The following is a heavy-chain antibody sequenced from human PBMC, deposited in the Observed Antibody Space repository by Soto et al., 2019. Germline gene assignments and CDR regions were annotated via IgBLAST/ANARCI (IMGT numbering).Heavy chain of an antibody. V-gene: IGHV4-59*12. D-gene: IGHD4-4*01. Sequence: SETLSLTCTVSGGSISSYYWSWSRQPPWKGLEWIGYIYHSGSTYYNPSLKSRVTISVDRSKNQFSLKLSSVTAADTAVYYCARGMTTVTTIAAWGKGTFVPVYS. CDR3: ARGMTTVTTIAA. CDR2: IYHSGST. CDR1: GGSISSYY. J-gene: IGHJ5*02.